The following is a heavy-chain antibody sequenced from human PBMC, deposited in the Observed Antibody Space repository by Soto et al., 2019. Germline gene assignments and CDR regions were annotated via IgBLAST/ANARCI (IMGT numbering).Heavy chain of an antibody. CDR3: ARDGAARAFDI. Sequence: GGSLRLSCAASGFIFSSYWMHWVRQAPGKGLVWVSRINSDGSSTSYADSVKGRFTISRDNAKNTLYLQMNSLRAEDTAVYYCARDGAARAFDIWGQGTLVTVSS. D-gene: IGHD3-9*01. CDR1: GFIFSSYW. V-gene: IGHV3-74*01. J-gene: IGHJ4*02. CDR2: INSDGSST.